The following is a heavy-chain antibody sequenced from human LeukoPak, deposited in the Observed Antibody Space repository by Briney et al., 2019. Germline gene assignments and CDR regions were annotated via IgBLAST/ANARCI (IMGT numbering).Heavy chain of an antibody. CDR3: AKDHDSSSYYHDAFDI. Sequence: GGSLRLSCAASGFTFSSYWMHWVRQAPGKGLVWVSRINSDGSSTSYADSVKGRFTISRDNAKNTLYLQMNSLRAEDTAVYYCAKDHDSSSYYHDAFDIWGQGTMVTVSS. D-gene: IGHD3-22*01. J-gene: IGHJ3*02. CDR1: GFTFSSYW. V-gene: IGHV3-74*01. CDR2: INSDGSST.